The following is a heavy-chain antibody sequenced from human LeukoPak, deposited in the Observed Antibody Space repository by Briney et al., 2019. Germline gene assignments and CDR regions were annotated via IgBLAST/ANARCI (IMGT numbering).Heavy chain of an antibody. CDR1: GYTFTSYD. CDR2: MNPNSGNT. Sequence: VASVKDSCKSSGYTFTSYDLNWVRQATGQGLEWMGWMNPNSGNTGYAQKFQGRVTITRNTSISTAYMELSSLRSEDTAVYYCARGAYYYYMDVWGKGTTVTVSS. V-gene: IGHV1-8*03. J-gene: IGHJ6*03. CDR3: ARGAYYYYMDV.